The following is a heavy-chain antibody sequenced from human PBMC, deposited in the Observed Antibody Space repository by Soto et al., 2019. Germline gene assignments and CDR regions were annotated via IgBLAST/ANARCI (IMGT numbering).Heavy chain of an antibody. CDR1: GFTFSSFE. J-gene: IGHJ3*02. V-gene: IGHV3-48*03. CDR3: AREGPADGLDI. CDR2: ISSSGSTK. Sequence: PGGSLRLSCAASGFTFSSFEMTWVRQAPGKGLECVSYISSSGSTKYYADSVKGRFTISRDNAKNSLFLQMNSLRAEDTAVYYCAREGPADGLDIWGQGTMVTVSS.